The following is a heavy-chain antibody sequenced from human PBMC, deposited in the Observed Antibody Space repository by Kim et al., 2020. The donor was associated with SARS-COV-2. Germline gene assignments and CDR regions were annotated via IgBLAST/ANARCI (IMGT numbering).Heavy chain of an antibody. D-gene: IGHD3-10*01. V-gene: IGHV3-23*01. Sequence: DSGQGRFTISRDHSKNTLYLQMNSLRAEDTAVYYCAKRGFEFGGPHGMDVWGQGTTVTVSS. CDR3: AKRGFEFGGPHGMDV. J-gene: IGHJ6*02.